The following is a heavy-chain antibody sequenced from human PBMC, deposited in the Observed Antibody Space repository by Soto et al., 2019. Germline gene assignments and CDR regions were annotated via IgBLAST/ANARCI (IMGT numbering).Heavy chain of an antibody. J-gene: IGHJ4*02. V-gene: IGHV3-21*02. CDR1: GFTFSSYS. CDR3: GRDTNFYATGRGVDY. Sequence: EVQLVESGGGLVEPGGSLRLSCAASGFTFSSYSMNWVRQAPGKGLEWVASITGSSDRIHYRNSVEGRFTISRDNAQSSVFLQRNSLRAEDTAVYYCGRDTNFYATGRGVDYWGQGTLVIVSS. D-gene: IGHD3-10*01. CDR2: ITGSSDRI.